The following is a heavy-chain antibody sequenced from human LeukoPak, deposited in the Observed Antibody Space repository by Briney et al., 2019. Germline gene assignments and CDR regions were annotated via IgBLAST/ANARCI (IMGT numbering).Heavy chain of an antibody. CDR3: ARSYYCGSGTYAPPVGH. V-gene: IGHV3-30*02. J-gene: IGHJ4*02. CDR1: GFTFSSYG. D-gene: IGHD3-10*01. CDR2: IRYDGSNK. Sequence: PGGSLRLSCAASGFTFSSYGMHWVRQAPGKGLEWVAFIRYDGSNKYYADSVKGRFTISRDNSKNTLYLQMNSLRAEDTAVYYCARSYYCGSGTYAPPVGHWGQGTLVTVSS.